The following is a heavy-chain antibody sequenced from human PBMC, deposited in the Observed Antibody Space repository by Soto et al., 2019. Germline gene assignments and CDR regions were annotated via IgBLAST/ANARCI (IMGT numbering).Heavy chain of an antibody. CDR2: IIPIFGTA. D-gene: IGHD3-22*01. V-gene: IGHV1-69*13. J-gene: IGHJ4*02. CDR3: ARGPPGDYYYDSSGYRISGYYDY. Sequence: SVKVSCKASGGTFSSYAISWVRQAPGQGLEWMGGIIPIFGTANYAQKFQGRVTITADESTSTAYMELSSLRSEDTAVYYCARGPPGDYYYDSSGYRISGYYDYWGQGTLVTVSS. CDR1: GGTFSSYA.